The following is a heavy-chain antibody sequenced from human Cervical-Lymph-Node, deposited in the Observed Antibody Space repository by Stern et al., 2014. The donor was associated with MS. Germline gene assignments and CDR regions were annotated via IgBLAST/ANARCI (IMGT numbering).Heavy chain of an antibody. CDR2: LSYDGIYT. D-gene: IGHD3-3*01. CDR1: GFNFSGYS. J-gene: IGHJ4*02. CDR3: AKERTFDFWGGQFDS. V-gene: IGHV3-30*04. Sequence: VQLEESGGGVVQPGRSLRLSCAASGFNFSGYSMHWVRQAPGKGLEWVAVLSYDGIYTYYGDSVKGRFTISRDNSKNTLYLQMNSLRAEDTAVYYCAKERTFDFWGGQFDSWGQGNLVTVSS.